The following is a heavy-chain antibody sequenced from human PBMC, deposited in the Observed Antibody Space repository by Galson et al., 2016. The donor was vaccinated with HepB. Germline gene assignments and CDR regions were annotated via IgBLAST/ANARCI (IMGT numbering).Heavy chain of an antibody. CDR1: GFSLTTTGMR. V-gene: IGHV2-70*04. CDR2: IDWDDDK. D-gene: IGHD1-26*01. J-gene: IGHJ4*02. CDR3: VRMVPSAVGYDY. Sequence: PALVKPTQTLTLTCTFSGFSLTTTGMRVSWVRQPPGKALKWLARIDWDDDKYYSTSLKTRLTISKDTSKNQVVLTMTNMDPVDTATYYCVRMVPSAVGYDYWGQGTLVTVSS.